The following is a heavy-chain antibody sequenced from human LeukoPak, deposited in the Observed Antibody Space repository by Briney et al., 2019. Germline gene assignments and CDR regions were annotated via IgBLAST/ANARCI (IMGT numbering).Heavy chain of an antibody. J-gene: IGHJ4*02. CDR2: ISGSGGST. Sequence: GGSLRLSCAASGFTFSSYAMSWVRQAPGKGLEWVSAISGSGGSTYYADSVKGRFTISRDNSKDTLYLQMNSLGAEDTAVYYCAARPVWGAFDYWGQGTLVTVSS. CDR3: AARPVWGAFDY. CDR1: GFTFSSYA. V-gene: IGHV3-23*01. D-gene: IGHD3-16*01.